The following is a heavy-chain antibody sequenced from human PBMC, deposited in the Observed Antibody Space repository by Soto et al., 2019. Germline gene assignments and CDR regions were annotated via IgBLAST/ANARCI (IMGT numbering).Heavy chain of an antibody. J-gene: IGHJ4*02. Sequence: ASVKVSCKASGYTFTSYGISWVRQAPGQGLEWMGWISAYNGNTNYAQKLQGRVTMTTDTSTSTAYMELRSLRSDDTAVYYCARVVFPAATVTNIERYYFDYWGQGTLVTVSS. CDR3: ARVVFPAATVTNIERYYFDY. D-gene: IGHD4-17*01. CDR2: ISAYNGNT. CDR1: GYTFTSYG. V-gene: IGHV1-18*01.